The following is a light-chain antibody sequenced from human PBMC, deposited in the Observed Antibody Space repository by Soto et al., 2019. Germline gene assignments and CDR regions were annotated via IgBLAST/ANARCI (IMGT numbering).Light chain of an antibody. V-gene: IGKV3-20*01. CDR2: AAS. J-gene: IGKJ1*01. CDR1: QSVTSSY. Sequence: EIVLTQSPGTLSLSPGERATLSCRASQSVTSSYLAWYQQKPGQAPRLLIYAASSRASAIPDRFSGSGSGTDFTLTISRLEPEDFAVYYCHQYGTSPQTFDQGTKVDIK. CDR3: HQYGTSPQT.